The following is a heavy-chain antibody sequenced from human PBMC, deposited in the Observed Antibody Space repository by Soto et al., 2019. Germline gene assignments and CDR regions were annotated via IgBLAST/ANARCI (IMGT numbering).Heavy chain of an antibody. J-gene: IGHJ6*02. CDR1: GGSISIYF. D-gene: IGHD3-22*01. Sequence: SSETLSLTCTVSGGSISIYFWSWIRQPPGKGLEWIGHIYYSGSTDYNPSLKSRVTISVDTYKNQFSLKLNSVTAADTAVYYCERGDRRNIYGLDVWGQGTTVTVYS. CDR3: ERGDRRNIYGLDV. CDR2: IYYSGST. V-gene: IGHV4-59*01.